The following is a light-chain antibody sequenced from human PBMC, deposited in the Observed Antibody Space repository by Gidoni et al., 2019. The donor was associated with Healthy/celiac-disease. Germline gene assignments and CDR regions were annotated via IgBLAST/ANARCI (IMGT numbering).Light chain of an antibody. Sequence: IRITQSPSSLSASTGDRVTITCRASQGISSYLAWYQQKPGNAPKLLIYAASTLQSGVPSRFSGSGSGTDFTLTISCLQSEDFATYYCQQYYSYPRTFGQGTKVEIK. J-gene: IGKJ1*01. CDR1: QGISSY. CDR2: AAS. CDR3: QQYYSYPRT. V-gene: IGKV1-8*01.